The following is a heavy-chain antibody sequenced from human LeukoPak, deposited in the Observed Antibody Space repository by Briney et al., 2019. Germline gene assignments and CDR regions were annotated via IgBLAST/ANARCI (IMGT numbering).Heavy chain of an antibody. CDR3: AKDPYDFWSGYPRPIYFDY. V-gene: IGHV3-23*01. J-gene: IGHJ4*02. CDR2: ISGSGGST. D-gene: IGHD3-3*01. CDR1: GFTFNTYA. Sequence: GGSLRLSCAASGFTFNTYAMTWVRQAPGKGLEWVSAISGSGGSTYYADSVKGRFTISRDNSKNTLYLQMNSLRAEDTAVYYCAKDPYDFWSGYPRPIYFDYWGQGTLVTVSS.